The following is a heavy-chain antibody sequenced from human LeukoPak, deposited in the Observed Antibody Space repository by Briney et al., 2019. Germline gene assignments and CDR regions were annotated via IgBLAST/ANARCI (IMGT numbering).Heavy chain of an antibody. CDR1: GYSFTSYW. J-gene: IGHJ6*04. V-gene: IGHV5-10-1*01. D-gene: IGHD1-1*01. CDR2: IDPSDSYT. CDR3: ARQGYNWNDGEVYYYYGMDV. Sequence: GESLKISCKGSGYSFTSYWISWVRQMPGEGLEWMGRIDPSDSYTNYSPSFQGHVTISADKSISTAYLPWSSLKASDTAMYYCARQGYNWNDGEVYYYYGMDVWGKGTTVTVSS.